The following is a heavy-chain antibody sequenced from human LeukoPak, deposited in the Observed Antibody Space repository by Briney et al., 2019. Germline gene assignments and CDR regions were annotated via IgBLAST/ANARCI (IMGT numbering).Heavy chain of an antibody. D-gene: IGHD6-19*01. V-gene: IGHV1-8*01. Sequence: GASVKVSCKASGYTFTSYDINWVRQATGQRLEWMGWMNPNSGNTGYAQKFQGRVTMTRNTSISTAYMELSSLRSEDTAVYYCARDRRIAVAGYFDYWGQGTLVTVSS. J-gene: IGHJ4*02. CDR2: MNPNSGNT. CDR3: ARDRRIAVAGYFDY. CDR1: GYTFTSYD.